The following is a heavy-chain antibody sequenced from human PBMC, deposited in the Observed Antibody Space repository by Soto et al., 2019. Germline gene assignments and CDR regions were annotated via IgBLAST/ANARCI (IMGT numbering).Heavy chain of an antibody. J-gene: IGHJ3*02. D-gene: IGHD4-17*01. CDR2: IWYDGSNK. CDR1: GFTFSSYG. Sequence: QVQLVESGGGVVQPGRSLRLSCAASGFTFSSYGMHWVRQAPGKGLEWVAVIWYDGSNKYYADSVKGRFTISRDNSKNTLYLQMNSLRAEDTAVYYCARHGPVFTDYGDYYAFDIWGQGTMVTVSS. CDR3: ARHGPVFTDYGDYYAFDI. V-gene: IGHV3-33*01.